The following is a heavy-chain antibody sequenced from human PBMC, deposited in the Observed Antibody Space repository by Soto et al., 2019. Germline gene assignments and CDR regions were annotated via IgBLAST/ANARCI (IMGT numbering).Heavy chain of an antibody. V-gene: IGHV2-5*02. CDR3: AHVAYYGSGSYNY. J-gene: IGHJ4*02. CDR2: VYWDDVK. CDR1: GFSLSTRGVG. Sequence: QITLKESGPTLVKPTQTLMLTCTFSGFSLSTRGVGVGWFRQPPGKALGWLACVYWDDVKRYSPSLESRLTISKDTSKNQVVLKLAIMDPGDTATYYCAHVAYYGSGSYNYWGQGTLVTVSS. D-gene: IGHD3-10*01.